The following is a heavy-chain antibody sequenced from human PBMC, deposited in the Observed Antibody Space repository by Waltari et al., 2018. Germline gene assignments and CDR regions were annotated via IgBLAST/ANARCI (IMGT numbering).Heavy chain of an antibody. CDR2: INPNSGDT. CDR1: GYTFTGYY. V-gene: IGHV1-2*06. J-gene: IGHJ4*02. D-gene: IGHD4-17*01. Sequence: QVHLVQSGAEVKKPGASVTVSCKASGYTFTGYYIQWVRRGPGQGLEWMGRINPNSGDTNYAQKFQGRVTLTRDTSINTAYMELSSLKSDDTAVYYCARDLGSDYGNRDYWGQGTLVTVPS. CDR3: ARDLGSDYGNRDY.